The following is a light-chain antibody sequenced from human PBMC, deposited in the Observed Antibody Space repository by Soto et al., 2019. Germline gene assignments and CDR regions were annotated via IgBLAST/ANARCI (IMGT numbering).Light chain of an antibody. Sequence: VLTQSPGTLPLSPGERATLSCRASQSVSSSLAWYQQKPGQAPRLIIYDAYNRATGIPPRFSGSGSGTDFTPTISSLEPEDFAVYYCQQSSNWPPITCGQGTRLEIK. J-gene: IGKJ5*01. CDR3: QQSSNWPPIT. CDR1: QSVSSS. V-gene: IGKV3-11*01. CDR2: DAY.